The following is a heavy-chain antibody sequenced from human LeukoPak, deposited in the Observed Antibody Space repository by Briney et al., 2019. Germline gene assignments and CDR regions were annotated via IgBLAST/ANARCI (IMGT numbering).Heavy chain of an antibody. CDR3: ARDLAVDTAMVKNCFDP. CDR2: ISFDRSNK. D-gene: IGHD5-18*01. Sequence: PGMSLRLSCAASGFTFSRHGMHWVRQAPGRGLEWVAVISFDRSNKFYTDSVKGRFTISRDDSKNTLYLQMDSLRAEDTAVYYCARDLAVDTAMVKNCFDPWGQGTLVTVSS. V-gene: IGHV3-30*03. CDR1: GFTFSRHG. J-gene: IGHJ5*02.